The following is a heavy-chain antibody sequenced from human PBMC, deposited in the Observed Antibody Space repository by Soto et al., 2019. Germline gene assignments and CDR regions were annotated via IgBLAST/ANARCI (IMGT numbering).Heavy chain of an antibody. CDR1: GFTFSDYA. CDR2: ASGSGSGT. D-gene: IGHD6-6*01. J-gene: IGHJ4*02. CDR3: ARGHRGVLDY. Sequence: EVQLLESGGGSVHPGESLRLSCAASGFTFSDYAMAWVRQAPGKGLEWVSSASGSGSGTYYADSVKGRFTISRDNSKNTLFLHMTNLRAGDTALYFCARGHRGVLDYWGQGTLVTVSS. V-gene: IGHV3-23*01.